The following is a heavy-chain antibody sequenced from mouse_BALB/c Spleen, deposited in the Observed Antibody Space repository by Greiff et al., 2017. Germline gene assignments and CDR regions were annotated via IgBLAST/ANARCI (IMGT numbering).Heavy chain of an antibody. D-gene: IGHD2-1*01. CDR3: ARDGNYGRDY. V-gene: IGHV5-4*02. CDR1: GFTFSDYY. Sequence: EVQLVESGGGLVKPGGSLKLSCAASGFTFSDYYMYWVRQTPGKRLEWVATISDGGSYTYYPDSVKGRFTISRDNAKNNLYLQMSSLKSEDTAMYYCARDGNYGRDYWGQGTTLTVSS. J-gene: IGHJ2*01. CDR2: ISDGGSYT.